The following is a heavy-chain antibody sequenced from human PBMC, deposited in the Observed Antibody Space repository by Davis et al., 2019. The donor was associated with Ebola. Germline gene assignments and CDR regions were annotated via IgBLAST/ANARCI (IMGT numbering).Heavy chain of an antibody. CDR2: VYHTGST. CDR3: ARHKYCGADCYSGYLDF. V-gene: IGHV4-39*01. CDR1: GGSISSNAYY. J-gene: IGHJ4*02. D-gene: IGHD2-21*02. Sequence: SETLSLTCSVSGGSISSNAYYWAWIRQPPGKGLEWIGQVYHTGSTVYNPSLESRLTISIDKSKNQFSLKLTSLTAADTAVYYCARHKYCGADCYSGYLDFWGQGTLVTVSS.